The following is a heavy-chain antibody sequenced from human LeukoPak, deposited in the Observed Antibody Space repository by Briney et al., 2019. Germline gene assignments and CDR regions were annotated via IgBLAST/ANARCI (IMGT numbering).Heavy chain of an antibody. Sequence: SSETLSLTCAVYGGSFSGYYWSWIRQPPGKGLEWIGEINHSGSTNYNPSLKSRVTISVDTSKNQFSLKLSSVTAADTAVYYCARANYDFWSGYSYHFDYWGQGTLVTVSS. V-gene: IGHV4-34*01. D-gene: IGHD3-3*01. CDR3: ARANYDFWSGYSYHFDY. CDR2: INHSGST. J-gene: IGHJ4*02. CDR1: GGSFSGYY.